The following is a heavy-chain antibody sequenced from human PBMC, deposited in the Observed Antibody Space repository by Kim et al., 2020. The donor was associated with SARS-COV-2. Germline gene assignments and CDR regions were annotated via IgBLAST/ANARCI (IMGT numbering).Heavy chain of an antibody. CDR1: GYSFTSYW. D-gene: IGHD1-26*01. Sequence: GESLKISCKGSGYSFTSYWIGWVRQMPGKGLEWMGIIYPGDSDTRYSPSFQGQVTISADKSISTAYLQWSSLKASDTAMYYCARHSYSGSLEGPVDYWGQGTLVTVSS. J-gene: IGHJ4*02. CDR3: ARHSYSGSLEGPVDY. CDR2: IYPGDSDT. V-gene: IGHV5-51*01.